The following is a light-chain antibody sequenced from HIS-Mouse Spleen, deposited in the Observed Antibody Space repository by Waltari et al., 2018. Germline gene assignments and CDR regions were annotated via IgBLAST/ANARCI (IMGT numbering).Light chain of an antibody. CDR1: QSVSSY. Sequence: EIVLTQSPATLSLSPGERATLPCRASQSVSSYLAWYQQKPGQAPRLLIYDASNRATGIPDRFSGSGSGTDFTLTISSLEPEDFAVYYCQQRSNWPTFGGGTKVEIK. CDR2: DAS. CDR3: QQRSNWPT. J-gene: IGKJ4*01. V-gene: IGKV3-11*01.